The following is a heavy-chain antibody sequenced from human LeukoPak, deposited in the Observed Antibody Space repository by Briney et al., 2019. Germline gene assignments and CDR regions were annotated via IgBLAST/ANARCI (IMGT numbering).Heavy chain of an antibody. V-gene: IGHV4-34*01. D-gene: IGHD2-15*01. CDR3: ARGQGYCSGGSCYSGY. CDR1: GGSFSGYY. CDR2: INHSGST. J-gene: IGHJ4*02. Sequence: SETLSLTCAVYGGSFSGYYWSWIRQLPGKGLEWIGEINHSGSTNYNPSLKSRVTISVDTSKNQFSLKLSSVTAADTAVYYCARGQGYCSGGSCYSGYWGQGTLVTVSS.